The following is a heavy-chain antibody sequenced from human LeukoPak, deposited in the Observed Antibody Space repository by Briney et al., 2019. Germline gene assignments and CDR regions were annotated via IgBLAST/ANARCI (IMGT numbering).Heavy chain of an antibody. CDR3: ASGDYYDSSGYYSDYYYYMDV. J-gene: IGHJ6*03. D-gene: IGHD3-22*01. V-gene: IGHV1-69*06. CDR2: IIPIFGTA. Sequence: SVKASCKASGGTFSSYAISWVRQAPGQGLEWMGGIIPIFGTANYAQKFQGRVTITADKSTSTAYMELSSLRSEDTAVYYCASGDYYDSSGYYSDYYYYMDVWGKGTTVTVSS. CDR1: GGTFSSYA.